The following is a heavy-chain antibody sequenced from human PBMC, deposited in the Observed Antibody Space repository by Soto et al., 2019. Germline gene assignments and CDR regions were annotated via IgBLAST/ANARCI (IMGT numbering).Heavy chain of an antibody. CDR1: GYNFINHW. D-gene: IGHD2-2*01. Sequence: PGASLKISCKGSGYNFINHWIAWVRQMPGKGREWMGIFYPDDSDTRYSPSFQGQVTISADKSISTAYLQWSSLEASDTAMYYCARPTYCSSTHCSPFNYWGQGTLVTVSS. V-gene: IGHV5-51*01. J-gene: IGHJ4*02. CDR2: FYPDDSDT. CDR3: ARPTYCSSTHCSPFNY.